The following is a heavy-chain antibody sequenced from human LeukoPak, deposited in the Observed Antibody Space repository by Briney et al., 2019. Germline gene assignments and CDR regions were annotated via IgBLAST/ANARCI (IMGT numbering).Heavy chain of an antibody. D-gene: IGHD4-23*01. Sequence: GGSLRLSCAASGFTFSSYWMSWVRQAPGKGLEWVANIKQDGSDEYYVDSVRGRFTISRDNAKNSLYLQSNSLRAEDTAVYYCARKTVVGSYFDYWGQGTPVTVSS. V-gene: IGHV3-7*03. CDR3: ARKTVVGSYFDY. CDR1: GFTFSSYW. J-gene: IGHJ4*02. CDR2: IKQDGSDE.